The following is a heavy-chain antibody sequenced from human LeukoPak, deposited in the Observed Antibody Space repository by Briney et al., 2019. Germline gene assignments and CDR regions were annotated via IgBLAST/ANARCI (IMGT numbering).Heavy chain of an antibody. V-gene: IGHV4-59*01. J-gene: IGHJ6*02. Sequence: SETLSLTCTVSGGSISSYYWSWIRQPPGKGLEWIGYIYYSGSTIYNPSLKSRVTISVDTSKNQFSPNLSSVTAADTALYFCARESSGWYGMDVWGQGTTVTVSS. CDR1: GGSISSYY. D-gene: IGHD6-19*01. CDR2: IYYSGST. CDR3: ARESSGWYGMDV.